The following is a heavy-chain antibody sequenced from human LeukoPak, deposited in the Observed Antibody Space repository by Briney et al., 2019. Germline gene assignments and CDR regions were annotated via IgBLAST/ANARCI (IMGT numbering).Heavy chain of an antibody. Sequence: GASVKVSCKGSGYNFSVYYMHWVRQAPGQGLEWMGWMDPNSGDTIYAPKFQGRVSMTRDTSITTAYMELRSLTSDDTAVYYCARDSRETGSTSDFDFWGQGTLVTVSS. V-gene: IGHV1-2*02. CDR3: ARDSRETGSTSDFDF. CDR1: GYNFSVYY. CDR2: MDPNSGDT. J-gene: IGHJ4*02. D-gene: IGHD1-7*01.